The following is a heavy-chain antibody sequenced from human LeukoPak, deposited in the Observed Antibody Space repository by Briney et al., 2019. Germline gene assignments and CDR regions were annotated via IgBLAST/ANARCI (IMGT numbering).Heavy chain of an antibody. D-gene: IGHD2-2*01. J-gene: IGHJ6*03. CDR2: IKQDGSEK. V-gene: IGHV3-7*01. CDR3: ARVRVDIVVVPAARFTYYYYMDV. CDR1: GFTFSSYW. Sequence: GGSLRLSCAASGFTFSSYWMSWVRQAPGKGLEWVANIKQDGSEKYYVDSVKGRFTISRDNAKNSLYLQMNSLRAEDTAVYYCARVRVDIVVVPAARFTYYYYMDVWGKGTTVTISS.